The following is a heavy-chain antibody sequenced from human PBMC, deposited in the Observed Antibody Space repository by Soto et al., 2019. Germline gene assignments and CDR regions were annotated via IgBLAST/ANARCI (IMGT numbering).Heavy chain of an antibody. Sequence: QVQLVQSGAEVKKPGSSVKVSCKASGGTFSSYAFSWVRQAPGQGLEWMGGIITLFGTTNYAQKFQGRVTMTGDEATSTVDMELSSLRSDDTAVYYCARGSSTSINYGVNKTSWYFDLWGRGTLVTVSS. CDR2: IITLFGTT. D-gene: IGHD4-17*01. CDR3: ARGSSTSINYGVNKTSWYFDL. CDR1: GGTFSSYA. J-gene: IGHJ2*01. V-gene: IGHV1-69*01.